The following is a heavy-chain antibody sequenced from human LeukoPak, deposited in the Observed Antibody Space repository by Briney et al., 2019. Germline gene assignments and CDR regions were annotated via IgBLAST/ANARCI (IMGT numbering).Heavy chain of an antibody. D-gene: IGHD1-7*01. CDR2: ISSSSSYI. CDR1: GFTFSSYS. J-gene: IGHJ6*02. CDR3: ARPRSDNWNSRGMDV. Sequence: GGSLRLSCAASGFTFSSYSMNWVRQAPGKGLEWVSSISSSSSYIYYADSVKGRFTISRDNAKNSLYLQMNSLRAEDTAVYYCARPRSDNWNSRGMDVWGQGTTVIVSS. V-gene: IGHV3-21*01.